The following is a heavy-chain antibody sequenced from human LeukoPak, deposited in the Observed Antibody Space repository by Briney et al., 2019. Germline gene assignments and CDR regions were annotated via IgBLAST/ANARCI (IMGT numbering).Heavy chain of an antibody. D-gene: IGHD7-27*01. V-gene: IGHV3-23*01. Sequence: GGSLRLSCAASGFAFSNYGMNWVRQAPGKGLEWVSGITGSGSTTYYADSVKGRFTISRDDSKNTLYLQMNSPRAENTAAYYCAKDGNWARFENWGQGTLVTVSS. J-gene: IGHJ4*02. CDR3: AKDGNWARFEN. CDR2: ITGSGSTT. CDR1: GFAFSNYG.